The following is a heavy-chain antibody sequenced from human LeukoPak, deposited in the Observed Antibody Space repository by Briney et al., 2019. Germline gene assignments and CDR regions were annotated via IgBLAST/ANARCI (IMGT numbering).Heavy chain of an antibody. V-gene: IGHV3-23*01. CDR1: GFTFSSHA. J-gene: IGHJ4*02. Sequence: SGGSLRLSCAASGFTFSSHAMSWVRQAPGRGLEWVSAIRGDGATIFYADSVKGRITVSRDNSKNTLYLQMNSLRAEDTAVYYCARDQFGDYFRGADYWGQGTVVTVSS. CDR2: IRGDGATI. D-gene: IGHD3-22*01. CDR3: ARDQFGDYFRGADY.